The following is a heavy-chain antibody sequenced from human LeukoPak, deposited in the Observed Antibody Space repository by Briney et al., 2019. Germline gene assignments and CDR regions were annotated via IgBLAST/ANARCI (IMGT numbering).Heavy chain of an antibody. D-gene: IGHD2-2*01. J-gene: IGHJ4*02. Sequence: TGGSLRLSCAASGFIFSNYAMSWVRQAPGKGLEWVSSISGSGDSAYFAASVKGRFTISRDNSKNTLYLQMSNLRAEDTAVYYCAKIVVPGAIDYWGQGTLVTVSS. CDR1: GFIFSNYA. V-gene: IGHV3-23*01. CDR3: AKIVVPGAIDY. CDR2: ISGSGDSA.